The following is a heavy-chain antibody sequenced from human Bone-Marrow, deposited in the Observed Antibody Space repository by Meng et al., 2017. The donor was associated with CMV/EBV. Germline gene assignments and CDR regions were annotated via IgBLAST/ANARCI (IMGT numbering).Heavy chain of an antibody. CDR1: GYTFTSYG. CDR3: ARDSPWWEPYYFDY. D-gene: IGHD1-26*01. CDR2: ISAYNGNT. Sequence: ASVKVSCKASGYTFTSYGISWVRQAPGQRLEWMGWISAYNGNTNYAQKLQGRVTMTTDTSTSTAYMELRSLRSDDTAVYYCARDSPWWEPYYFDYWGQGTLVTVSS. V-gene: IGHV1-18*01. J-gene: IGHJ4*02.